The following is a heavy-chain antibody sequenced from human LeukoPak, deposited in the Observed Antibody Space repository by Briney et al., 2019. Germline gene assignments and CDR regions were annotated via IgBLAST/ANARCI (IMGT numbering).Heavy chain of an antibody. CDR3: AREVYSNYRWFDP. V-gene: IGHV4-30-4*08. CDR1: GGSISSGDYY. Sequence: SETLSLTCTVSGGSISSGDYYWSWIRQPPGKGLEWIGYIYYSGSTCYNPSLKSRVTISVDTSKNQFSLKLSSVTAADTAVYYCAREVYSNYRWFDPWGQGTLVTVSS. CDR2: IYYSGST. D-gene: IGHD4-11*01. J-gene: IGHJ5*02.